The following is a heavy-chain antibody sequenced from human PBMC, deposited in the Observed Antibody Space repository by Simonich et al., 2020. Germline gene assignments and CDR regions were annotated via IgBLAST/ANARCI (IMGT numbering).Heavy chain of an antibody. CDR2: INVGNGNK. V-gene: IGHV1-3*01. CDR1: GYTFTSYA. Sequence: QVQLVQSGAEVKKPGASVKVSCKASGYTFTSYAMHWVRQAPGQRLEWMGWINVGNGNKKNSQKFQGRVTITRNTSASTAYMELSSLRSEDTAVYYCARHQEGLYYFDYWGQGTLVTVSS. J-gene: IGHJ4*02. CDR3: ARHQEGLYYFDY.